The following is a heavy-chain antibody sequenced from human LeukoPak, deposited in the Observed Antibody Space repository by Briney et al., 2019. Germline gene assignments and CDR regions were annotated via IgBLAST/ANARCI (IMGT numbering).Heavy chain of an antibody. CDR3: ARDRRYFHVSHYYMDV. CDR1: GGTFSSYA. J-gene: IGHJ6*03. Sequence: GASVKVSCKASGGTFSSYAISWVRQAPGQGLEWMGGIIPIFGTANYAQKFQGRVTITADESTSTAYMELSSLRSEDTAVYYCARDRRYFHVSHYYMDVWGKGTTVTISS. D-gene: IGHD3-9*01. CDR2: IIPIFGTA. V-gene: IGHV1-69*01.